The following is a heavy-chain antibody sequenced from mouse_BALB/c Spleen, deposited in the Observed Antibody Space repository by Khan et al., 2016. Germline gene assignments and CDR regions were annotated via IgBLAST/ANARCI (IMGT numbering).Heavy chain of an antibody. CDR3: DRCDNGSSCCFAY. CDR2: INTYSGNR. Sequence: QVQLQQSGPELVRPGVSVKISCKAPGYTCTVYAMHWAKQSLAKGLEWIGVINTYSGNRNYNQQLNGKATMTVDKSSSPAYMELARLTSEDSAVYYGDRCDNGSSCCFAYWGQGTTITVSA. J-gene: IGHJ2*01. CDR1: GYTCTVYA. V-gene: IGHV1S137*01. D-gene: IGHD1-1*01.